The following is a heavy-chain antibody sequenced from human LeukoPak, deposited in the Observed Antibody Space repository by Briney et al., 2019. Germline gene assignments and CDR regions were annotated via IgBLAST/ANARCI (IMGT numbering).Heavy chain of an antibody. CDR1: GFTFNAFG. J-gene: IGHJ4*02. Sequence: GGSLRLSCAASGFTFNAFGMNWVRQAPGKGLEWVSYIGTTSGAIYYADSVKGRFTISRDSAKNSLYLQMNSLRAEDTAVYYCAGGSGWVSVDWGQGTLVTVSS. CDR2: IGTTSGAI. D-gene: IGHD6-19*01. CDR3: AGGSGWVSVD. V-gene: IGHV3-48*01.